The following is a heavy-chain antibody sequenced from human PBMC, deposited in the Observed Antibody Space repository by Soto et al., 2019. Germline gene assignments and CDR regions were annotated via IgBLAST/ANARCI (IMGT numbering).Heavy chain of an antibody. Sequence: SVKVSCKASGGTFSSYAISWVRQAPGQGLEWMGGIIPIFGTANYAQKFQGRVTITADESTSTAYMELSSLRSEDTAVYYCARVGDYYDSSGYSYYFDYWGQGTLVTVS. V-gene: IGHV1-69*13. CDR3: ARVGDYYDSSGYSYYFDY. CDR1: GGTFSSYA. CDR2: IIPIFGTA. J-gene: IGHJ4*02. D-gene: IGHD3-22*01.